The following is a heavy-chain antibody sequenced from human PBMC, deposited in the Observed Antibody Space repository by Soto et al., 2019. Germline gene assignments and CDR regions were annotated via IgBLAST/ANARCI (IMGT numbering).Heavy chain of an antibody. CDR3: ARNGGWYNSPVY. D-gene: IGHD6-19*01. CDR1: GFTFSSYG. J-gene: IGHJ4*02. CDR2: ISYDGSNK. V-gene: IGHV3-30*03. Sequence: QVQLVESGGGVVQPGRSLRLSCAASGFTFSSYGMHWVRQAPGKGLEWVAVISYDGSNKYYADSVKGRFTISRDNSKNTLYLQMNSLRAEDTAVYYCARNGGWYNSPVYWGQGTLVTVSS.